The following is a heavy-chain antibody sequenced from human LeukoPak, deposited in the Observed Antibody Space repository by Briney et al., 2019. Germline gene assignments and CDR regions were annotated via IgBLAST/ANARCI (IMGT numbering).Heavy chain of an antibody. J-gene: IGHJ3*02. CDR2: INHSGST. D-gene: IGHD4-23*01. Sequence: SETLSLTCAVYGGSFSGYYWSWIRQPPGKGLEWIGEINHSGSTNYNPSLKSRVTISVDTSKNQFSLKLSSVTAADTAVYYCARGGGFDAFDIWGQGTMVTVAS. V-gene: IGHV4-34*01. CDR1: GGSFSGYY. CDR3: ARGGGFDAFDI.